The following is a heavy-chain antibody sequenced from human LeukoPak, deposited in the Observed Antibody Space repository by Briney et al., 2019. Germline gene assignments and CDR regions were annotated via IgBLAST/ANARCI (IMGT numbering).Heavy chain of an antibody. Sequence: SETLSLTCTVSGGSISSSSYYWGWIRQPPGKGLEWIGSIYYSGSTYYNPSLKSRVTISVDTSKNQFSLKLSSVTAADTAVYYCARRNDYGGNSFPFDYWGQGTLVTVSS. V-gene: IGHV4-39*07. J-gene: IGHJ4*02. D-gene: IGHD4-23*01. CDR1: GGSISSSSYY. CDR2: IYYSGST. CDR3: ARRNDYGGNSFPFDY.